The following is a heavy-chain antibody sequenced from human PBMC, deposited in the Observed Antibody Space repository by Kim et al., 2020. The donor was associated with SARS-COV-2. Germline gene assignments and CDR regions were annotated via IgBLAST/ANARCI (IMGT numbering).Heavy chain of an antibody. D-gene: IGHD2-21*01. CDR2: KT. V-gene: IGHV3-33*01. J-gene: IGHJ4*02. Sequence: KTSYADSVKGRSTISRDNSKNTIYLQMDSLGVDDTAMYYCARDTAVIPFDFWGQGVRVTVSS. CDR3: ARDTAVIPFDF.